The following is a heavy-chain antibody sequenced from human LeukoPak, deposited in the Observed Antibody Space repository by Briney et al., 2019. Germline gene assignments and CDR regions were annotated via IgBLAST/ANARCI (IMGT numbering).Heavy chain of an antibody. J-gene: IGHJ4*02. Sequence: SETLSLTCTVSGGSISSGDYYWSWIRQPPGKGLEWIGYIYYSGSTYYNPSLKSRVTISVDTSKNQFSLKLSSVTAADTAVYYYARVRRYGIYFDYWGQGTLVTVSS. V-gene: IGHV4-30-4*08. D-gene: IGHD4-23*01. CDR3: ARVRRYGIYFDY. CDR2: IYYSGST. CDR1: GGSISSGDYY.